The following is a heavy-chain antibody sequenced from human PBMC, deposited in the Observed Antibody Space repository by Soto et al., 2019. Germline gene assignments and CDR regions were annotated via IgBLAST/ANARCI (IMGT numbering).Heavy chain of an antibody. CDR1: GFTYSSYS. J-gene: IGHJ6*02. CDR3: ARAENYYYGMDV. Sequence: EVQLVESGGGLVQPGGSLRLFCAASGFTYSSYSMNWVRQAPGKGLEWVSYISSSSSTIAFADSVKGRFTISRDNVKNSLYLQMNSLRDEDTAVYYCARAENYYYGMDVWGQGTTVTVSS. V-gene: IGHV3-48*02. CDR2: ISSSSSTI.